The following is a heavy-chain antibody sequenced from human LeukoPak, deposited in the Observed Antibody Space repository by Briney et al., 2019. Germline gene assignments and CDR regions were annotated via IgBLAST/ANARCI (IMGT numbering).Heavy chain of an antibody. D-gene: IGHD3-10*01. CDR3: AKASGSPYYFDY. V-gene: IGHV3-53*01. CDR1: GFTVSSNY. J-gene: IGHJ4*02. CDR2: IYSGGST. Sequence: GGSLRLSCAASGFTVSSNYMSWVRQAPGKGLEWVSVIYSGGSTYYADSVKGRFTISRDNAKNSLNLQMNSLRADDTAVYYCAKASGSPYYFDYWGQGTLVTVSS.